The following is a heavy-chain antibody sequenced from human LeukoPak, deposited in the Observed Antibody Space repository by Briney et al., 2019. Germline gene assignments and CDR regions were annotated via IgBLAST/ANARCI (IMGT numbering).Heavy chain of an antibody. CDR1: GGSISSYY. D-gene: IGHD6-19*01. J-gene: IGHJ4*02. V-gene: IGHV4-59*08. CDR2: IYYSGST. CDR3: ARWAYSTAWYQYFDK. Sequence: PSETLSLTCTVSGGSISSYYWTWIRQPPGAGLEWIGYIYYSGSTNYNPSLKSRVTISVDTSKNQFSLKLSSVTAADTAVYYCARWAYSTAWYQYFDKWGQGTLVTVSS.